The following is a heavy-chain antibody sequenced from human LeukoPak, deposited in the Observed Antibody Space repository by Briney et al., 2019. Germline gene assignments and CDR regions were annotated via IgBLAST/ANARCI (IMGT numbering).Heavy chain of an antibody. V-gene: IGHV4-61*02. CDR2: IYTSGST. J-gene: IGHJ4*02. CDR3: ARGTTVLKTFDY. CDR1: GGSISSGSYY. D-gene: IGHD4-17*01. Sequence: SETLSLTCTVSGGSISSGSYYWSWIRQPAGKGLEWIGRIYTSGSTNYNPSLTSRVTISVDTSKNQFSLKLSSVTAADTAVYYCARGTTVLKTFDYWGQGTLVTVSS.